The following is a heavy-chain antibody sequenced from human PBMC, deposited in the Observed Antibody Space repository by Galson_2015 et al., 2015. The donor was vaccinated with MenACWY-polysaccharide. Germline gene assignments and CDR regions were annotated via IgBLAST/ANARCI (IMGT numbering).Heavy chain of an antibody. CDR3: ARDYRMGISGTYFGP. Sequence: SLRLSCAASAFAFANYDMTWVRQAPGMGLDWVSSITANSATTYYANSVKGRSTISRDNSKNTLYLHMNSLRAGDTAVYYCARDYRMGISGTYFGPWGQGILVTVSS. D-gene: IGHD6-13*01. CDR1: AFAFANYD. V-gene: IGHV3-23*01. J-gene: IGHJ5*02. CDR2: ITANSATT.